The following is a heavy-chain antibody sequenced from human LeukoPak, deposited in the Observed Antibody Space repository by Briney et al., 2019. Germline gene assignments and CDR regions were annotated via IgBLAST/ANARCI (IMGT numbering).Heavy chain of an antibody. Sequence: SVKVSCKASGGTYSSYAISWVRQAPGQGLEWMGGIIPIFGTANYAQKFQGRVTITTDESTSTAYMELSSLRSEDTAVYYCARDNIAAAGTFDYWGQGTLVTVSS. J-gene: IGHJ4*02. V-gene: IGHV1-69*05. D-gene: IGHD6-13*01. CDR2: IIPIFGTA. CDR3: ARDNIAAAGTFDY. CDR1: GGTYSSYA.